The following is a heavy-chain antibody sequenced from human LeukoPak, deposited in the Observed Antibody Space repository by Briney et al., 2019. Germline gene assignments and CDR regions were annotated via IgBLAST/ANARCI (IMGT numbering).Heavy chain of an antibody. CDR2: ISSSSSTI. J-gene: IGHJ5*02. V-gene: IGHV3-48*04. CDR3: ARDKQYQLLPNWFDP. D-gene: IGHD2-2*01. CDR1: GFTFSSYS. Sequence: GGSLRLSCAAPGFTFSSYSMNWVRQAPGKGLEWVSYISSSSSTIYYADSVKGRFTISRDNAKNSLYLQMNSLRAEDTAVYYCARDKQYQLLPNWFDPWGQGTLVTVSS.